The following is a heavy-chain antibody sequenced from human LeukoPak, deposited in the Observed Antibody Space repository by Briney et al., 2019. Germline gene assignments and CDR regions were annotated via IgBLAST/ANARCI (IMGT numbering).Heavy chain of an antibody. Sequence: SETLSLTCTVSGGSISSYYWSWIRQPPGKGLEWIGYIYYSGSTNYNPSLKSRVTISVDTSKNQFSLKLSSVTAADTAVYYCARMSGVMGDDAFDIWGQGTMVTVSS. D-gene: IGHD3-16*01. J-gene: IGHJ3*02. V-gene: IGHV4-59*01. CDR3: ARMSGVMGDDAFDI. CDR2: IYYSGST. CDR1: GGSISSYY.